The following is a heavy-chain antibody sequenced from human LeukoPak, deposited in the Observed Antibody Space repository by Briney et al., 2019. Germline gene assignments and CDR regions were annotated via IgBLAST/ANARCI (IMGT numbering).Heavy chain of an antibody. D-gene: IGHD3-10*01. CDR3: ARTLYFYGSGSYSYFY. CDR1: GGSISNYY. V-gene: IGHV4-4*07. CDR2: IYTSGST. J-gene: IGHJ4*02. Sequence: PSETLSLTCTVSGGSISNYYWSWIRQPAGKGLEWIGRIYTSGSTNYNPSLKSRVTMSVDTSKNHFSLRLSSVTAADTAVYYCARTLYFYGSGSYSYFYWGQGTLVTVSS.